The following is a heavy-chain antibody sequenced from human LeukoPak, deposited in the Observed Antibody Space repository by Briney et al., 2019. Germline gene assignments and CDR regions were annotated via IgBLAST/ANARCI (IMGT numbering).Heavy chain of an antibody. CDR1: GFTFSSYG. J-gene: IGHJ6*03. CDR3: AKGKSVTHYYYYYMDV. D-gene: IGHD4-17*01. Sequence: SGGSLRLSCAASGFTFSSYGMHWVRQAPGKGLEWVAFIRYDGSNKYYADSVKGRFTISRDNSKNTLYLQMNSLRAEDTAVYYCAKGKSVTHYYYYYMDVWGKGTTVTVSS. CDR2: IRYDGSNK. V-gene: IGHV3-30*02.